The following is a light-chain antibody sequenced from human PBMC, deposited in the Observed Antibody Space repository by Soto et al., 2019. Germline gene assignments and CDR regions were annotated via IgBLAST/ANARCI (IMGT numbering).Light chain of an antibody. V-gene: IGKV3-15*01. Sequence: EIVLTQSPGTLSLSPGERATLSCRASQSVSSSYLAWYQQRPGQVPRLLIYDTSTRAPGISARFSGSGSGTGFTLTISSLQSEDFAVYYCQEYIQWPPGMFGPGTKVDIK. J-gene: IGKJ1*01. CDR1: QSVSSSY. CDR3: QEYIQWPPGM. CDR2: DTS.